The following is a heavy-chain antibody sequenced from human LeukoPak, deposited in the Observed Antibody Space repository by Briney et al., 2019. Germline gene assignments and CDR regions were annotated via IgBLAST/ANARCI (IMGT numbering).Heavy chain of an antibody. CDR2: MNPNSGNT. D-gene: IGHD5-12*01. J-gene: IGHJ6*02. CDR1: GYTFTSYD. Sequence: GASVKVSCTASGYTFTSYDINWVRQATGQGLEWMGWMNPNSGNTGYAQKFQGRVTMTRNTSISTAYMELSSLRSEDTAVYYCASGVQDIVATVNYYYGMDVWGQGTTVTVSS. CDR3: ASGVQDIVATVNYYYGMDV. V-gene: IGHV1-8*01.